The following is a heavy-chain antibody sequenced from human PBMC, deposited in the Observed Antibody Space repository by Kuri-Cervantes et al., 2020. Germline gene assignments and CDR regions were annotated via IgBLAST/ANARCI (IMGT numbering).Heavy chain of an antibody. D-gene: IGHD1-14*01. V-gene: IGHV3-23*01. J-gene: IGHJ3*02. CDR1: GFTFSSYA. Sequence: WGSLTLTCAASGFTFSSYAMSWFRQAPGKGLEWFSAISGSGGSTYYADSVKGRFTISRDNSKNTRYLQMTRLRAEETAVYYCAKTGRTADAFDIWGQGTMVTVSS. CDR3: AKTGRTADAFDI. CDR2: ISGSGGST.